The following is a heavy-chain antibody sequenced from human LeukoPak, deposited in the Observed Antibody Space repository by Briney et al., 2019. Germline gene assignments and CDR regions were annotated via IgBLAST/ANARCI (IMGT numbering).Heavy chain of an antibody. V-gene: IGHV4-4*07. CDR2: IHGTLGST. CDR3: ARIFDRDI. CDR1: GGPIRNSY. J-gene: IGHJ3*02. D-gene: IGHD3-3*01. Sequence: PSETLSLICTVSGGPIRNSYWSWVRPSAGTGMQWIGRIHGTLGSTNHNPSLKSRVVMSLDTSSNQFSLRLSAMSAADTATYYCARIFDRDIWGQATLVTVSP.